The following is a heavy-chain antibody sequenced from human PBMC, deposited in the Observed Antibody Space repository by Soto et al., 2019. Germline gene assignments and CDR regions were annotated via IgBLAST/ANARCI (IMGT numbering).Heavy chain of an antibody. Sequence: QVQLQESGPGLVKPSQTLSLTCTVSGGSISSGGYYWSWIRQHPGKGLEWIGYIYYSGSTYYNPXLXSXXTISVATSKNQFPLKLSSVTAADTAGYYCARGVIHWGQGTLVTVSS. CDR2: IYYSGST. CDR1: GGSISSGGYY. D-gene: IGHD2-21*01. J-gene: IGHJ4*02. V-gene: IGHV4-31*01. CDR3: ARGVIH.